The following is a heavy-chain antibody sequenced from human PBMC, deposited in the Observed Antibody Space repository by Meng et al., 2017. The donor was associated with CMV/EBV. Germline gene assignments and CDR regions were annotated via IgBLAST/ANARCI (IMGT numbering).Heavy chain of an antibody. CDR2: ISSSGSTI. CDR3: AKDPGIAAAGVYYYYGMDV. J-gene: IGHJ6*02. D-gene: IGHD6-13*01. Sequence: GGSLRLSCAASGFTFSSYEMNWVRQAPGKGLEWVSYISSSGSTIYYADSVKGRFTISRDNSKNTLYLQMNSLRAEDTAEYYCAKDPGIAAAGVYYYYGMDVWGQGTTVTVSS. V-gene: IGHV3-48*03. CDR1: GFTFSSYE.